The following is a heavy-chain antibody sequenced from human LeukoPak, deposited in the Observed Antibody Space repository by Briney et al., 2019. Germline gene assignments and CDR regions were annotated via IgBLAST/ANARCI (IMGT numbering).Heavy chain of an antibody. CDR2: INPSGGST. V-gene: IGHV1-46*01. CDR1: GYTFTAYY. J-gene: IGHJ6*04. CDR3: ARGGRGDGYCMDV. D-gene: IGHD3-10*01. Sequence: ASVKVSCKASGYTFTAYYMHWVRQAPGQGLEWMGIINPSGGSTSYAQKFQGRVTMTRDMSTSTVYMELSSLRSEDTAVYYCARGGRGDGYCMDVWGKGTTVTVSS.